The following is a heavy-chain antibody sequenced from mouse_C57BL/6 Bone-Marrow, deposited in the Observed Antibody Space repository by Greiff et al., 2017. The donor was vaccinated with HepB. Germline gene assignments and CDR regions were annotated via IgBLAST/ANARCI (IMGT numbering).Heavy chain of an antibody. CDR2: ISDGGSYT. D-gene: IGHD2-3*01. CDR1: GFTFSSYA. J-gene: IGHJ3*01. CDR3: ARDGYYEAY. V-gene: IGHV5-4*01. Sequence: DVKLVESGGGLVKPGGSLKLSCAASGFTFSSYAMSWVRQTPEKRLEWVATISDGGSYTYYPDNVKGRFTISRDNAKNNLYLQMSHLKSEDTAMYYCARDGYYEAYWGQGTLVTVSA.